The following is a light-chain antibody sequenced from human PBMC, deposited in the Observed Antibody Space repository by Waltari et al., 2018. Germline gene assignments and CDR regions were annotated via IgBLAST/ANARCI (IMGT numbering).Light chain of an antibody. Sequence: QSPGTLSLSTGETATLSCRASQSLNKNYLAWYRQRPGQAPGLLIHETSRRTTGIPDRFSGSGSGTDFALTISRLEAEDSAVYYCQQYGSSPYTFGQGTKLEIK. CDR1: QSLNKNY. CDR2: ETS. CDR3: QQYGSSPYT. V-gene: IGKV3-20*01. J-gene: IGKJ2*01.